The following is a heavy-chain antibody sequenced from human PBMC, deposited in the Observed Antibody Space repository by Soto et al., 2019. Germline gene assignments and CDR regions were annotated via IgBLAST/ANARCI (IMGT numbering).Heavy chain of an antibody. Sequence: SETLSLTCAVYGGSFSGYYCSWIRQPPGKGLEWIGEINHSGSTNYNPSLKSRVTISVDTSKNQFSLKLSSVTAADTAVYYCARASSQYDFWSGYYRLDYYGMDVWGQGTTVTVS. J-gene: IGHJ6*02. CDR3: ARASSQYDFWSGYYRLDYYGMDV. V-gene: IGHV4-34*01. CDR1: GGSFSGYY. CDR2: INHSGST. D-gene: IGHD3-3*01.